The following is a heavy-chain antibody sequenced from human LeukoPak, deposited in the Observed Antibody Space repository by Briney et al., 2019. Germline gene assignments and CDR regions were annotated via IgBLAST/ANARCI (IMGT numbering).Heavy chain of an antibody. V-gene: IGHV1-46*01. J-gene: IGHJ4*02. CDR2: INPSRGST. CDR3: ARERGIAVSNRRESYFEY. Sequence: VASVTVSCKASGYTFTSYYLHWVRQAPGQGLEWMGIINPSRGSTSYAQKFQGRVTMTRDTSTSTVYMELSSLRSEDTAVYYCARERGIAVSNRRESYFEYWGQGTLVTVSS. CDR1: GYTFTSYY. D-gene: IGHD6-19*01.